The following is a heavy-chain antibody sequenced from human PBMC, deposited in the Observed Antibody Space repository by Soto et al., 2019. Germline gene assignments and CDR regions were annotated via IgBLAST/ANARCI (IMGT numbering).Heavy chain of an antibody. CDR3: ARDHYVYDILTGYGYYYGMDV. J-gene: IGHJ6*02. Sequence: TLSLTCTVSGGSISSGAYYWRWIRQPPGKGLEWIGYIYYSGSTYYNPSLKSRVTISVDTSKNQFSLKLSSVTAADTAVYYCARDHYVYDILTGYGYYYGMDVWGQGTTVTVS. CDR2: IYYSGST. CDR1: GGSISSGAYY. D-gene: IGHD3-9*01. V-gene: IGHV4-30-4*01.